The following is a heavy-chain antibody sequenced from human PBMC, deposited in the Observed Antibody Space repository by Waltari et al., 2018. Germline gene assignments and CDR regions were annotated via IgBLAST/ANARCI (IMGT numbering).Heavy chain of an antibody. Sequence: EVQLVEYGGDLVQPGGSLTLSCVTSGFTFSDYAMTWVRQAPGKGLEWVAGISGMCGHTNYGDSAKGQFTISRDNAKRSVYLQLTRLGGQYTAIYFCGKVPTIVPAADQYVEIWRQGSLCTGSS. D-gene: IGHD2-2*01. V-gene: IGHV3-23*04. CDR2: ISGMCGHT. CDR3: GKVPTIVPAADQYVEI. CDR1: GFTFSDYA. J-gene: IGHJ4*02.